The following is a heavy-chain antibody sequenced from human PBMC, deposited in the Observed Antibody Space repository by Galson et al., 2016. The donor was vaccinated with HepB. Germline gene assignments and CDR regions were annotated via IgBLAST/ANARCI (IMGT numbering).Heavy chain of an antibody. CDR1: GDSVSSNSVT. Sequence: CAISGDSVSSNSVTWNWIRQSPSRGLEWLGRTYYRSRWGRDQDYAISVKSRISINPDTSGNQFSLQLRSVTPEDTAVYYCARATDYGDYANGMDVWDKGTMVTVSS. CDR3: ARATDYGDYANGMDV. V-gene: IGHV6-1*01. J-gene: IGHJ6*04. D-gene: IGHD4-17*01. CDR2: TYYRSRWGRDQ.